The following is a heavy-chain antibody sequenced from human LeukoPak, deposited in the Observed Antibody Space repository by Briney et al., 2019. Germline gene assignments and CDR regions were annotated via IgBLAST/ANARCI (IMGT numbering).Heavy chain of an antibody. D-gene: IGHD3-22*01. J-gene: IGHJ3*02. CDR2: IYSGGST. Sequence: GGSLRLSCAASGFTVSSNYMSWARQAPGKGLEWVSVIYSGGSTYYADSVKGRFTISRDNSKNTLYLQMNSLRAEDTAVYYCARLPYYYHSSGYRDANDAFDIWGRGTMVTVSS. CDR1: GFTVSSNY. CDR3: ARLPYYYHSSGYRDANDAFDI. V-gene: IGHV3-53*01.